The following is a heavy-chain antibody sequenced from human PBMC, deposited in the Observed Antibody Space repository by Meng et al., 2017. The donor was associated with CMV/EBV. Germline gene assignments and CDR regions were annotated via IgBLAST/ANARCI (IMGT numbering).Heavy chain of an antibody. Sequence: QGEVVQSGAGVKKPGASVKVSCKASGYTVTDYYIHWGRQAPGQWLEWMGWINPNDDTNYAQNFQGRVTMTRDMSINTVYMELSRLTSDDTAVYYCARSSGWSRFDYWGLGTLVTVSS. D-gene: IGHD6-19*01. CDR3: ARSSGWSRFDY. CDR2: INPNDDT. J-gene: IGHJ4*02. CDR1: GYTVTDYY. V-gene: IGHV1-2*02.